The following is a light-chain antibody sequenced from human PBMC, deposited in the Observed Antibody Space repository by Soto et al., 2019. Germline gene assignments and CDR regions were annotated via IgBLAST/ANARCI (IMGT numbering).Light chain of an antibody. V-gene: IGKV3-11*01. CDR1: ESVSHY. CDR3: QQRSSWPIT. Sequence: EIVLTQSPASLSLSPGEGATLSCRASESVSHYLAWYQQKAGQAPRLLLYSASNRATGVPARFGGSGSGTDFTLTIGSLEPEDFAIYYCQQRSSWPITFGQGTRLEIK. J-gene: IGKJ5*01. CDR2: SAS.